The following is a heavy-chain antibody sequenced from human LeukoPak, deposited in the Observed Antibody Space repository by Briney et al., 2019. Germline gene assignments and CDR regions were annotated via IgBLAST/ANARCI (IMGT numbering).Heavy chain of an antibody. CDR1: GFTFSTYA. V-gene: IGHV3-30-3*01. CDR3: AREVGYGDYY. D-gene: IGHD4-17*01. CDR2: ISYDGSNK. Sequence: PGGSLRLSCAASGFTFSTYAMHWVRQAPGKGLEWVTVISYDGSNKFYADSVKGRFTISRDNSKNTLYLQMNSLRAEDTAVYYCAREVGYGDYYWGQGTLVTVSS. J-gene: IGHJ4*02.